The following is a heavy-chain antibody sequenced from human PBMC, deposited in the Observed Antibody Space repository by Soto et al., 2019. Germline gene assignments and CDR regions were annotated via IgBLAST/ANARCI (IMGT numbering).Heavy chain of an antibody. CDR3: AKNIVRGHWYFDL. CDR2: ISSDGSQK. D-gene: IGHD3-10*01. CDR1: GIAFSGCG. V-gene: IGHV3-30*18. J-gene: IGHJ2*01. Sequence: QVQLVESGGGVVQPGKSLRLSCAASGIAFSGCGMFWVRQTPSKGLEWVAAISSDGSQKYYADSVKGRFTISRDNPKNTLYVQMTGLTTEDTAVYYCAKNIVRGHWYFDLWGRGTLVTVSS.